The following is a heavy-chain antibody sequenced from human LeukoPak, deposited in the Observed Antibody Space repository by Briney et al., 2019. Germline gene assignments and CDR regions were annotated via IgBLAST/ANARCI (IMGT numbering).Heavy chain of an antibody. V-gene: IGHV3-72*01. CDR3: RIAISANNGMDV. CDR2: SRNKASSYTT. CDR1: GFKFSDHY. D-gene: IGHD2-15*01. J-gene: IGHJ6*02. Sequence: GGSLRLSCAASGFKFSDHYIDWVRQAPGKGLEWVGRSRNKASSYTTEYAASVEGRFTISRDVSESSLYLQMNSLRTEDTAVYCGRIAISANNGMDVWGQGTTVTVSS.